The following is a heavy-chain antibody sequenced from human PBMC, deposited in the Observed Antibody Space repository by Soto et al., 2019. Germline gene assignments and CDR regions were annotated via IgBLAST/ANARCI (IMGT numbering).Heavy chain of an antibody. CDR3: ARSVEGHFDF. V-gene: IGHV3-48*02. J-gene: IGHJ4*01. CDR2: ITSDEKTI. Sequence: PGGSLILSCSASGFTFSIYSMNWVRQAPGKGLEWVSYITSDEKTIHYADSVKGRFTISRDNAKNSLYLQMTSLRDEDTAVYYCARSVEGHFDFWGQGTLVTVSS. D-gene: IGHD6-19*01. CDR1: GFTFSIYS.